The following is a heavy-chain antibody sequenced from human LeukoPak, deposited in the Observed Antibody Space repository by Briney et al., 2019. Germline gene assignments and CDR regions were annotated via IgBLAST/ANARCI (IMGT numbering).Heavy chain of an antibody. CDR2: INPTSGNT. D-gene: IGHD3-22*01. CDR1: VYTFTAYY. CDR3: ARAYYYDSSAYSYDY. V-gene: IGHV1-2*06. Sequence: AASVKVSCKASVYTFTAYYIHRVRQAPGQGREWMGRINPTSGNTNYAQKFQGRVTMTRDTSISTAYMELRRLRSDATAVYYCARAYYYDSSAYSYDYWGQGTLVTVSS. J-gene: IGHJ4*02.